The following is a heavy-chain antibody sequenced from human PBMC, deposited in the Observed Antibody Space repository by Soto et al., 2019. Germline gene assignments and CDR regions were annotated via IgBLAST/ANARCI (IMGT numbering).Heavy chain of an antibody. CDR1: GFTFSSYG. D-gene: IGHD5-18*01. V-gene: IGHV3-30*18. CDR3: AKAVDTETPADDY. Sequence: SGGSLRLSCAASGFTFSSYGMHWVRQAPGKGLEWVAVISYDGSNKYYADSVKGRFTISRDNSKNTLYLQMNSLRAEDTAVYYCAKAVDTETPADDYWGQGTLVTVSS. J-gene: IGHJ4*02. CDR2: ISYDGSNK.